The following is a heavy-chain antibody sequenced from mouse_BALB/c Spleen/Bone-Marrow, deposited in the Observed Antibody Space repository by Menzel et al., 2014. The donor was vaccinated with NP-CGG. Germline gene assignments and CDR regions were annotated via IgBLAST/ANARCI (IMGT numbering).Heavy chain of an antibody. CDR1: GFTFSSLG. D-gene: IGHD2-4*01. J-gene: IGHJ4*01. Sequence: VQLKESGGGLVQPGGSRKLSCAASGFTFSSLGMHWVRQAPEKGLEWVAYISNGSSPIYYADTVKGRFTISRDNPKNTLFLQMTSLRSEDTAMYYCARKGAMITHYYAMDYWGQGTSVTVSS. CDR2: ISNGSSPI. V-gene: IGHV5-17*02. CDR3: ARKGAMITHYYAMDY.